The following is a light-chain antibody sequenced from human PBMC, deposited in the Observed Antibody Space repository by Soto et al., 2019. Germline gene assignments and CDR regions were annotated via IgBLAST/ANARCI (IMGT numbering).Light chain of an antibody. CDR3: QQYDNCPLT. Sequence: EIVMTQSPATLSVSPGERATLSCRASQSVSSNLAWYQQKPGQAPRLLIYGASTRATGIPARFSGSGSGTEFTLTISSLQSELFAVYYCQQYDNCPLTFGGGTKVEIK. J-gene: IGKJ4*01. V-gene: IGKV3-15*01. CDR1: QSVSSN. CDR2: GAS.